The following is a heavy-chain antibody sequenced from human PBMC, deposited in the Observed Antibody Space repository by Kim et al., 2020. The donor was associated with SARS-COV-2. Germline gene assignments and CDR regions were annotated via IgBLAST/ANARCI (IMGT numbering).Heavy chain of an antibody. CDR3: ARGRGSKHWVSSVGFDT. V-gene: IGHV1-8*01. CDR1: GYTFTSYD. CDR2: MNPNSGNT. Sequence: ASVKVSCKASGYTFTSYDINWVRQATGQGLEWMGWMNPNSGNTGYAQKFQGRVTMTRNTSISTAYMELSSLRSEDTAVYYCARGRGSKHWVSSVGFDTWGQGTMVTVSS. J-gene: IGHJ5*02. D-gene: IGHD3-16*01.